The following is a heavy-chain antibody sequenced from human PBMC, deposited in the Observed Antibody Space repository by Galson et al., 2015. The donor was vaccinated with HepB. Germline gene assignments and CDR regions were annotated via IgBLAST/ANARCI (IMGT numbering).Heavy chain of an antibody. Sequence: SLRLSCAASGFTFSSYAMSWVRQAPGKGLEWVSAISGSGGSTYYADSVKGRFTISRDNSKNTLYLQMNSLRGEDTAVYYCAKDLPPRIASGSYRGDYWGQGTLVTVSS. CDR3: AKDLPPRIASGSYRGDY. D-gene: IGHD5-12*01. J-gene: IGHJ4*02. CDR2: ISGSGGST. V-gene: IGHV3-23*01. CDR1: GFTFSSYA.